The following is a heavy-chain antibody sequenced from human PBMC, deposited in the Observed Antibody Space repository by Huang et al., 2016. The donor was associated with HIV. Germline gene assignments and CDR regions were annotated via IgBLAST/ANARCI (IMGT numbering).Heavy chain of an antibody. CDR3: AAGYDTYYDM. V-gene: IGHV1-24*01. CDR1: GYTLTELS. CDR2: FAPEDCET. J-gene: IGHJ3*02. D-gene: IGHD2-21*01. Sequence: QVQLVQSGAEVKKPGASVKVSCKVSGYTLTELSIHWVRQAPGKGLEWVGGFAPEDCETIDAQNVQVRVTMTDDTSTATPYMDLHSLRPEDTAVYYCAAGYDTYYDMWGQGTMVIASS.